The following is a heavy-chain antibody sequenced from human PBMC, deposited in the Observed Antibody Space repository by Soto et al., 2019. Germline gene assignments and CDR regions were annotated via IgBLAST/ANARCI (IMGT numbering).Heavy chain of an antibody. CDR2: INHSGST. D-gene: IGHD4-17*01. Sequence: SETLSLTCAVYGGSFSGYYWSWIRQPPGKGLEWIGEINHSGSTNYNPSLKGRVTISVDTSKNQFSLKLSSVTAADTAVYYCASNDYGDYVYPDYWGQGTLVTVSS. CDR1: GGSFSGYY. J-gene: IGHJ4*02. CDR3: ASNDYGDYVYPDY. V-gene: IGHV4-34*01.